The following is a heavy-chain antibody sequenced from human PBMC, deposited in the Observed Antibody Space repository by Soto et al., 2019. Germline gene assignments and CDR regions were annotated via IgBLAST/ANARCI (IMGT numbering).Heavy chain of an antibody. CDR3: AREGVTMVRGVFDY. D-gene: IGHD3-10*01. Sequence: PSETLSLTCTVSGGSISSGDYYWSWIRQPPGKGLEWIGYIYYSGSTYYNPSLKSRVTISVDTSKNQFSLKLTSVTAADTAVYFCAREGVTMVRGVFDYWGQGTLVTSPQ. CDR1: GGSISSGDYY. V-gene: IGHV4-30-4*01. CDR2: IYYSGST. J-gene: IGHJ4*02.